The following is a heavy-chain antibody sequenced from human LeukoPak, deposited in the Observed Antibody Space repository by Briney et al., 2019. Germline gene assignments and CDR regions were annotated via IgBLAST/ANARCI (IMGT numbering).Heavy chain of an antibody. CDR2: IYPGDSDT. V-gene: IGHV5-51*01. CDR1: GYSFTSYW. D-gene: IGHD3-3*01. CDR3: ARSLYDFWSGYFGFDP. Sequence: GESLKISCKGSGYSFTSYWIGWVRQMSGKGLEWMGIIYPGDSDTRYSPSFQGQVTISADKSISTAYLQWSSLKASDTAMYYCARSLYDFWSGYFGFDPWGQGTLVTVSS. J-gene: IGHJ5*02.